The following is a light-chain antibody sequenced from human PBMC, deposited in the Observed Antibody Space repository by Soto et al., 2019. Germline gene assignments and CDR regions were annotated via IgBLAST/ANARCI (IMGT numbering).Light chain of an antibody. CDR2: GAS. Sequence: EIVLTQSPGTLSLSPGERATLSCRASQSVSSSCLAWYQQKPGQAPRLLISGASSRATGIPDRFSGSGSGTDFTLTISRLETEDFAVYYCQQYGSSPRTFGQGTKVDIK. CDR1: QSVSSSC. J-gene: IGKJ1*01. V-gene: IGKV3-20*01. CDR3: QQYGSSPRT.